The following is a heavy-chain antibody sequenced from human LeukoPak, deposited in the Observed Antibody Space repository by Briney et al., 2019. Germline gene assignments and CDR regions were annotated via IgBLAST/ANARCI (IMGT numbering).Heavy chain of an antibody. CDR1: GGSVNSGSYF. Sequence: PSETLSLTCTVSGGSVNSGSYFWSWIRQPPGKGLEWIGYIYYSGSTNYNPSLKSRVTISVDTSNNQFSLKLSSVTAADTAVYYCARVGGTNYYYYGMDVWGHGTTVTVSS. V-gene: IGHV4-61*01. CDR2: IYYSGST. CDR3: ARVGGTNYYYYGMDV. J-gene: IGHJ6*02. D-gene: IGHD1-1*01.